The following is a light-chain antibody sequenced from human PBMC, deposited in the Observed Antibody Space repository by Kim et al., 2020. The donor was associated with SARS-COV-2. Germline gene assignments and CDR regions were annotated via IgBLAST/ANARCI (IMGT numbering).Light chain of an antibody. CDR1: SSNIGRGYH. Sequence: GQMVTISRRGRSSNIGRGYHVHWYQQLPGTAPKLLIYGNHNRPSGVPDRFSGSKSGASAFLAITGLQAEDEADYYCQSQDTTLTLVFGGGTQLTVL. CDR2: GNH. V-gene: IGLV1-40*03. J-gene: IGLJ2*01. CDR3: QSQDTTLTLV.